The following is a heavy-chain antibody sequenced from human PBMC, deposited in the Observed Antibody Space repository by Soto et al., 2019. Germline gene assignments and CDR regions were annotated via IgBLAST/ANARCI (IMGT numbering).Heavy chain of an antibody. D-gene: IGHD3-10*01. Sequence: ESWGGLVQPGGSLRLSCAASGFIFSSYWMSWVRQAPGKGLEWVANIKQDGSETYYVDSVKGRFTISRDNAKNSLYLQMNTLRAEDTAVYYCAREGQFAYWGQGTLVTVSS. V-gene: IGHV3-7*03. CDR2: IKQDGSET. J-gene: IGHJ4*02. CDR3: AREGQFAY. CDR1: GFIFSSYW.